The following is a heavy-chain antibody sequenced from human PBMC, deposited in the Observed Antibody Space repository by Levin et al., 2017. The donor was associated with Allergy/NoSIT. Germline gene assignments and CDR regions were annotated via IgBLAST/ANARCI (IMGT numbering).Heavy chain of an antibody. D-gene: IGHD5-18*01. CDR1: GFTFSSYA. Sequence: GESLKISCAASGFTFSSYAMHWVRQAPGKGLEWVAVISYDGSNKYYADSVKGRFTISRDNSKNTLYLQMNSLRAEDTAVYYCAREGTAMVTSYFDYWGQGTLVTVSS. CDR3: AREGTAMVTSYFDY. V-gene: IGHV3-30-3*01. CDR2: ISYDGSNK. J-gene: IGHJ4*02.